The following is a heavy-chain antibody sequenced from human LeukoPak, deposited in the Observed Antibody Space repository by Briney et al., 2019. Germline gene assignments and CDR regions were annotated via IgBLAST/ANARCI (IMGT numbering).Heavy chain of an antibody. J-gene: IGHJ4*02. CDR2: ASSSSSTK. CDR3: ARVPEPRVATIPLLYCFDY. V-gene: IGHV3-48*02. D-gene: IGHD5-24*01. CDR1: GFNFSRYS. Sequence: GGSLRLSCAASGFNFSRYSMNWVRQAPGKGLEWVSYASSSSSTKHYAGSVKGRFTISRDNAKNSLYLQMNSLRDEDTAVYYCARVPEPRVATIPLLYCFDYWGQGTLVTVSS.